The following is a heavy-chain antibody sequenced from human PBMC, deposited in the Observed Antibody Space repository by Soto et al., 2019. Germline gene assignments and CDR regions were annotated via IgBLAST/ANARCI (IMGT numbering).Heavy chain of an antibody. CDR3: ARDRAISGWYDY. D-gene: IGHD6-19*01. J-gene: IGHJ4*02. Sequence: GGSLRLSCAASGFTFISYAMHWVRQAPGKGLEWVAVISYDGSNKYYADSVKGRFTISRDNSKNTLYLQMNSLRAEDTAVYYCARDRAISGWYDYWGQGTLVTVSS. CDR1: GFTFISYA. V-gene: IGHV3-30-3*01. CDR2: ISYDGSNK.